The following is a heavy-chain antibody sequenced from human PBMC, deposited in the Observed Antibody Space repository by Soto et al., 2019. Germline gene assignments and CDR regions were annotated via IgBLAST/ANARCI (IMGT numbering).Heavy chain of an antibody. D-gene: IGHD6-6*01. Sequence: ASVKGSCKASGYTFTGYYMNWVRHAPGQGLEWMGWINPNSGGTNYAQKFQGRVTMTRDTSISTAYMELSRLRSNVTDVYYCATVSARRPHYYYGMDVWGQGTRVTVSS. V-gene: IGHV1-2*02. CDR3: ATVSARRPHYYYGMDV. CDR1: GYTFTGYY. J-gene: IGHJ6*02. CDR2: INPNSGGT.